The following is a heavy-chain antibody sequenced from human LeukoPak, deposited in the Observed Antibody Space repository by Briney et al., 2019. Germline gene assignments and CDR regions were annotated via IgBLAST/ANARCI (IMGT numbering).Heavy chain of an antibody. CDR3: ARDRDGYNSYFDY. J-gene: IGHJ4*02. CDR1: GFTFSSYS. D-gene: IGHD5-24*01. CDR2: ISSSSSYI. V-gene: IGHV3-21*01. Sequence: GGSLRLSCAAPGFTFSSYSMNWVRQAPGKGLEWVSSISSSSSYIYYADSVKGRFTISRDNAKNSLYLQMNSLRAEDTAVYYCARDRDGYNSYFDYWGQGTLVTVSS.